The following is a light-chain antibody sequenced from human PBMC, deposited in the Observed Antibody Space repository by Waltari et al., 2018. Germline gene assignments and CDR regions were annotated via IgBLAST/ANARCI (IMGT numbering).Light chain of an antibody. CDR2: GAS. CDR1: QSVSSY. J-gene: IGKJ3*01. CDR3: QQYSSSPLT. V-gene: IGKV3-20*01. Sequence: DIVSTQPPGTPSLSPGDRATLSCRASQSVSSYLAWFQQKPGQAPRLLIHGASTRATGIPDRIGGSGSGTDFTLTISGLEPQDFAVYYCQQYSSSPLTFGPGTKVDIK.